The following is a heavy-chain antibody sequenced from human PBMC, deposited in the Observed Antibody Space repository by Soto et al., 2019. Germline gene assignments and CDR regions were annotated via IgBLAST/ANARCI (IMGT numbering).Heavy chain of an antibody. V-gene: IGHV3-66*01. CDR2: IYSGGST. J-gene: IGHJ4*02. Sequence: EVQLVESGGGLVQPGGSLRLSCAASGFTVSSNYMNWVRQAPGKGLEWVSVIYSGGSTYYADSVKGRFTISRDNSKNTLYLQMNSLRAEDTAVYYCAREKDYGDYGTSYFDYWGQGTLVTVSS. CDR3: AREKDYGDYGTSYFDY. D-gene: IGHD4-17*01. CDR1: GFTVSSNY.